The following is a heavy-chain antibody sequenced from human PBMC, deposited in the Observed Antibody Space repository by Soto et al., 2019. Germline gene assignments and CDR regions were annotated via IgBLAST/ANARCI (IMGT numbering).Heavy chain of an antibody. CDR2: IYYSGST. CDR1: GGSISSYY. J-gene: IGHJ4*02. CDR3: ARHRPIAAAGTVFDY. V-gene: IGHV4-59*08. Sequence: QVQLQESGPGLVKPSETLSLTCTVSGGSISSYYWSWIRQPPGKGLEGIGYIYYSGSTNYNPSLKTRVTISIDASKNQFSLKLSSVTAADTAVYYCARHRPIAAAGTVFDYWGQGTLVTVSS. D-gene: IGHD6-13*01.